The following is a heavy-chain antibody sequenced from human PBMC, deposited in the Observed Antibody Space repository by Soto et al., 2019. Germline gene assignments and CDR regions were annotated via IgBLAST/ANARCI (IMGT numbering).Heavy chain of an antibody. CDR3: AREREDSSWPSSEYLQH. V-gene: IGHV1-18*01. CDR2: ISGYNANT. CDR1: GYTFSNYG. D-gene: IGHD6-13*01. Sequence: HVQLVQSGGEVKKPGASVKVSCKASGYTFSNYGIHWVRQAPGQGLEWMGWISGYNANTRHAQKVQGRVTMTTDTSTNTAYIELRSLTSDDTAVYYCAREREDSSWPSSEYLQHWGQGTLITVSS. J-gene: IGHJ1*01.